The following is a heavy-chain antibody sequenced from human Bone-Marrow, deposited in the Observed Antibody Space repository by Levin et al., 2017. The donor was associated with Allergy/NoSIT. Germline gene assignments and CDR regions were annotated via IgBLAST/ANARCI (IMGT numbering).Heavy chain of an antibody. V-gene: IGHV3-7*01. J-gene: IGHJ4*02. CDR2: IKPDGSEK. Sequence: ASVKVSCAASGFTFSRNWMSWVRQAPGKGLEWVANIKPDGSEKYYVDSVKGRFTISRDNAKNSLYLQMNSLRAEDTAVYYCASNYYDSSGYYSPYYFDYWGQGTLVTVSS. CDR1: GFTFSRNW. D-gene: IGHD3-22*01. CDR3: ASNYYDSSGYYSPYYFDY.